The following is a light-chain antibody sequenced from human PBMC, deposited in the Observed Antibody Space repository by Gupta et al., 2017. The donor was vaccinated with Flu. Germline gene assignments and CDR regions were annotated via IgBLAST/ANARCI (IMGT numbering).Light chain of an antibody. V-gene: IGKV3-11*01. CDR2: DAS. CDR3: QQRSNWPIT. Sequence: VLTQSPATLSLSPGERATLSCRASQSVSSYLAWYQQKPGQAPRLLIYDASNRATGIPARFSGSGSGTDFTLTISSLEPEDFAVYYCQQRSNWPITFGQGTRLEIK. J-gene: IGKJ5*01. CDR1: QSVSSY.